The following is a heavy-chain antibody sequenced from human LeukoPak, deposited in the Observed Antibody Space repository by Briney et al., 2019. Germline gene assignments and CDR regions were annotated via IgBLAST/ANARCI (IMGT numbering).Heavy chain of an antibody. V-gene: IGHV3-48*01. J-gene: IGHJ4*02. CDR2: ISYSSRAR. CDR3: ARAYCSSTSCFG. Sequence: PGGSLRLSCAASRFTFSSYNMNWVRQAPGKGLEWVSSISYSSRARYYADSLKGRFTISRDNFKDSLYLQMDSLKVDDTAVYYCARAYCSSTSCFGWGQGTLVTVSS. D-gene: IGHD2-2*01. CDR1: RFTFSSYN.